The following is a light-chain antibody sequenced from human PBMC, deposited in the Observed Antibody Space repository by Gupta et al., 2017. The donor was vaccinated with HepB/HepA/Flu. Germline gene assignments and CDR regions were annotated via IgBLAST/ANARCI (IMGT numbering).Light chain of an antibody. CDR1: QSVSSS. CDR2: QAS. V-gene: IGKV1-5*03. CDR3: QQYQSSPWT. J-gene: IGKJ1*01. Sequence: GGRVTFTCRASQSVSSSLAWYQQKLGKAPKLLIYQASRLDSGVPSRFSGSGSGTEFTLTISSLQPDDFATYYCQQYQSSPWTFGQGTKVEIK.